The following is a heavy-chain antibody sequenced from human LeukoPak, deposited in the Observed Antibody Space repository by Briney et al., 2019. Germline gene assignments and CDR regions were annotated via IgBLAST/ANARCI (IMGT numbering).Heavy chain of an antibody. CDR1: RLTFSSYN. J-gene: IGHJ4*02. D-gene: IGHD6-19*01. V-gene: IGHV3-48*01. CDR2: ISSSSSII. Sequence: GGSLRLSCAASRLTFSSYNMNWVRQAPGKGLEWVSYISSSSSIIYYADSVRGRFTISRDNAKNSLYLQLNSLRAEDTAVYYCASSSGWIDYWGQGTLVTVSS. CDR3: ASSSGWIDY.